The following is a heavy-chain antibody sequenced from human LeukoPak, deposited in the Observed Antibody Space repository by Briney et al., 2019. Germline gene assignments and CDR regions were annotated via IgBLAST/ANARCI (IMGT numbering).Heavy chain of an antibody. J-gene: IGHJ3*02. V-gene: IGHV3-21*01. D-gene: IGHD2-15*01. Sequence: GGSLRLSCAASGFTFSSYSLNWVRQAPGKGLEWVSSISSSTTYIYYTDSVKGRFSISRDTAKNSVYLQMNSLRAEDTAVYYCARGVCGGNCYYKFDIWGQGTMVTVSS. CDR3: ARGVCGGNCYYKFDI. CDR1: GFTFSSYS. CDR2: ISSSTTYI.